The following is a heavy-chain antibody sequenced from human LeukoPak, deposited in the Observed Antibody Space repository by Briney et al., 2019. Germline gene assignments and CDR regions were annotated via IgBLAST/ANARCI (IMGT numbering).Heavy chain of an antibody. D-gene: IGHD3-22*01. V-gene: IGHV3-48*01. J-gene: IGHJ4*02. CDR1: GFTFSSYS. CDR3: ARDGYDSSGYPETLRY. CDR2: ISSSSGTI. Sequence: PGGSLRLSCAASGFTFSSYSMNWVRQAPGKGLEWVSYISSSSGTIYYADSVKGRFTISRDNAKNSLYLQMNSLRAEDTAVYYCARDGYDSSGYPETLRYWGQGTLVTVSS.